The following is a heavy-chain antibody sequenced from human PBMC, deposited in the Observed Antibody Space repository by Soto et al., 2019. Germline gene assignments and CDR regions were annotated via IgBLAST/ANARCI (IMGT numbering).Heavy chain of an antibody. CDR3: ARGSSSPTGYYYYGMDV. Sequence: VASVKVSCKASGYTFTSYAMHWVRQAPGQRLEWMGWINAGNGNTKYSQKFQGRVTITRDTSASTAYMELSSLRSEDTAVYYCARGSSSPTGYYYYGMDVWGQGTTVTVSS. D-gene: IGHD6-6*01. J-gene: IGHJ6*02. CDR2: INAGNGNT. V-gene: IGHV1-3*01. CDR1: GYTFTSYA.